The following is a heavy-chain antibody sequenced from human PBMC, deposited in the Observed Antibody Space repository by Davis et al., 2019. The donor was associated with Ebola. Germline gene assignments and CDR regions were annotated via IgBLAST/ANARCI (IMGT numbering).Heavy chain of an antibody. CDR1: GFTFSDSA. Sequence: GESLKISCAASGFTFSDSAMHWVRQTSGKGLEWVGRIRTKANNYATAYAASVKGRFTISRDDSKNTAFLQVNSLETEDTAVYYCARLGSDSSSVWFDPWGQGTLVTVSS. CDR2: IRTKANNYAT. CDR3: ARLGSDSSSVWFDP. J-gene: IGHJ5*02. V-gene: IGHV3-73*01. D-gene: IGHD2-15*01.